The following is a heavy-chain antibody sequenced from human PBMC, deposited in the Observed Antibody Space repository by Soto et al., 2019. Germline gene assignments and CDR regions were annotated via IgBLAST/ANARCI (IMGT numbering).Heavy chain of an antibody. J-gene: IGHJ6*02. Sequence: SETMPLTSTVPGGSVGAVSYHRSWIRQPPGKGVEWIGKIFFTGSAHYNPSLRNGVTMSVDTSKDQFSLTLTSVTAADTAEYYCASDGHGMDVWGQGSTVTVSS. CDR3: ASDGHGMDV. V-gene: IGHV4-61*01. CDR2: IFFTGSA. CDR1: GGSVGAVSYH.